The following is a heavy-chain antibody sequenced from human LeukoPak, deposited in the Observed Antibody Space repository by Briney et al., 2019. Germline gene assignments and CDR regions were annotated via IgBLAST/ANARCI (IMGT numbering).Heavy chain of an antibody. CDR1: GFTFSSYG. CDR3: AKDGGYSGYGHFDY. CDR2: ISYDGSNK. D-gene: IGHD5-12*01. J-gene: IGHJ4*02. V-gene: IGHV3-30*18. Sequence: GRSLRLSCAASGFTFSSYGMHWVRQAPGKGLEWVAVISYDGSNKYYADSVKGRSTISRDNSKKTVYLQMNSLRAEDTAVHYCAKDGGYSGYGHFDYWGQGTLVTVSS.